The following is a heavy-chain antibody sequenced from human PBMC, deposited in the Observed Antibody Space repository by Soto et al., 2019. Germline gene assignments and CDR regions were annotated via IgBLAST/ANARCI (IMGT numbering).Heavy chain of an antibody. J-gene: IGHJ2*01. D-gene: IGHD2-21*02. Sequence: GSLRLPCATSGFTFSSYWLSWVRQAPGKGLEWVANIKQDGSEKYYVDSVKGRFTISRDNAKNSLYLQMNSLRAEDTAVYYCAREEGHYYCGGDCYHYWYFDLWGRGTMVT. CDR2: IKQDGSEK. CDR1: GFTFSSYW. CDR3: AREEGHYYCGGDCYHYWYFDL. V-gene: IGHV3-7*01.